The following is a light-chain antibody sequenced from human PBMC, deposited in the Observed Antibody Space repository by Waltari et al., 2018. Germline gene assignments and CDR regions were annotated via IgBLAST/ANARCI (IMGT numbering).Light chain of an antibody. CDR1: QTISTW. Sequence: TQMTQSPSTLSASVGERSTKTARASQTISTWLAWYQHKPGKAPKLLMYEAFKLESGVPPRFSGGGSGTLFTLTITSLQPDDVGSYYCQQYNSYPWTFGQGTKVEI. J-gene: IGKJ1*01. V-gene: IGKV1-5*01. CDR3: QQYNSYPWT. CDR2: EAF.